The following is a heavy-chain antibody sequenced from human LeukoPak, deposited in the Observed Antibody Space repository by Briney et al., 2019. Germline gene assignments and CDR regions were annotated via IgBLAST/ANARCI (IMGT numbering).Heavy chain of an antibody. V-gene: IGHV4-38-2*01. Sequence: SETLSLTCAVSGYSISSGYYWGWIRQPPGKGLEWIGSIYHSGSTYYNPSLKSRVTISVDTSKNQFSLKLSSVTAADTAVYYCAKTDYDFWSGEREPKHIWFDPWGQGTLVTVSS. CDR3: AKTDYDFWSGEREPKHIWFDP. J-gene: IGHJ5*02. D-gene: IGHD3-3*01. CDR2: IYHSGST. CDR1: GYSISSGYY.